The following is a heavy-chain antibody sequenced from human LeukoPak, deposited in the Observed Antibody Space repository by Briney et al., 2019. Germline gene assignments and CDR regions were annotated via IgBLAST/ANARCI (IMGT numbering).Heavy chain of an antibody. Sequence: ASVNVSCKASGYTFTSYGISWVRQAPGQGLEWIGWISASNGNTNYAQKLQGRVTMTTDTSTSTAYMELRSLRSADTYVYYCARDYGSGLVYYYGMDVWGQGTTVTASS. V-gene: IGHV1-18*01. CDR2: ISASNGNT. CDR1: GYTFTSYG. J-gene: IGHJ6*02. D-gene: IGHD3-10*01. CDR3: ARDYGSGLVYYYGMDV.